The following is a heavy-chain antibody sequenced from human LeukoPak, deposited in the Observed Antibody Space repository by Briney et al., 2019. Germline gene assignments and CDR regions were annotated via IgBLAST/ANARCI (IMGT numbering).Heavy chain of an antibody. CDR1: GXTFGSYW. D-gene: IGHD3-10*01. CDR2: ISSSSSYI. CDR3: ARVADTMVRGAPPLMDV. J-gene: IGHJ6*02. Sequence: GGSLRLSCAASGXTFGSYWMTWVRQAPGKGLESVSSISSSSSYIYYADSVKGRFTISRDNAKNSLYLQMNSLRAEDTAVYYSARVADTMVRGAPPLMDVWGQGTTVTVSS. V-gene: IGHV3-21*01.